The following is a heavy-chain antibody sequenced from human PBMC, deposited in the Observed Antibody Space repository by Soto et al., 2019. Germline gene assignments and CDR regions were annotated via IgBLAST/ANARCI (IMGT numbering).Heavy chain of an antibody. CDR2: ISYSGST. CDR1: CGSSVTSGDY. CDR3: AAQDCIGSSLPASAF. V-gene: IGHV4-39*01. J-gene: IGHJ4*02. D-gene: IGHD2-21*02. Sequence: SVTLRLSCTVVCGSSVTSGDYWIWIRQTPGKGLEWIGTISYSGSTYYNPSLKSRVTISVDASKNQFSLKLTSVPAADTAVYFCAAQDCIGSSLPASAFWGQGTSVPVTP.